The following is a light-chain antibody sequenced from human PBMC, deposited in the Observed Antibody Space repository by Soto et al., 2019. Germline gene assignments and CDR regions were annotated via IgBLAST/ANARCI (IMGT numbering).Light chain of an antibody. V-gene: IGKV3-15*01. CDR1: QSVSSN. Sequence: EIVMTQSPASQSVSPGERVTLSCRASQSVSSNLAWYQQQPGQTPRLLIYDASTRVFGIPARFSGSGSGTEFTLTISSLQYEDFAVYYCQQYNDWLYTFGQGTKLEIK. CDR3: QQYNDWLYT. J-gene: IGKJ2*01. CDR2: DAS.